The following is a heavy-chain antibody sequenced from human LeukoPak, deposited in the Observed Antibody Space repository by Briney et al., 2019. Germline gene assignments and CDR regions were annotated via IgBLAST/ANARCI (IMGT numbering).Heavy chain of an antibody. V-gene: IGHV4-59*10. CDR1: GGSFSGYY. J-gene: IGHJ3*02. Sequence: SETLSLTCAVYGGSFSGYYWSWIRQPAGKGREWIGRIYTSGSTNYNPSLKSRVTISVDTSKNQFSLKLSSVTAADTAVYYCVGIQLWLNAFDIWGQGTMVTVSS. CDR3: VGIQLWLNAFDI. D-gene: IGHD5-18*01. CDR2: IYTSGST.